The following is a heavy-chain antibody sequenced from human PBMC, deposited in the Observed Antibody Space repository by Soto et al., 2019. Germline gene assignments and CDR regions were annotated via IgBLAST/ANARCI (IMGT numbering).Heavy chain of an antibody. Sequence: QVQLEQSGGEVKQPGSSVRVSCKTSGGTFSTYAINRVRQAPGQGLEWMGAIIPLFGTADYSQKFQGRVTITADEYTSTAYMELSSLRFDDPAVYFCARPKGTYSSGYYYFDFWGQGTLVTVSS. V-gene: IGHV1-69*01. D-gene: IGHD6-19*01. CDR3: ARPKGTYSSGYYYFDF. CDR1: GGTFSTYA. J-gene: IGHJ4*02. CDR2: IIPLFGTA.